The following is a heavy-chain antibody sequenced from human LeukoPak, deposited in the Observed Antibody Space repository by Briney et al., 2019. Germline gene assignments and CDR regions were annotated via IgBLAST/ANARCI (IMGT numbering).Heavy chain of an antibody. CDR3: ARDFNWGFDY. D-gene: IGHD7-27*01. CDR2: IRQEGRDT. J-gene: IGHJ4*02. V-gene: IGHV3-30*02. CDR1: GFPFSSHG. Sequence: GGSLRLSCAASGFPFSSHGMHWVRQAPGKGLEWVAYIRQEGRDTYYADSVKGRFSISRDDSKYTVNLEMNSLRTEDMAVYYCARDFNWGFDYWGQGTLASVSS.